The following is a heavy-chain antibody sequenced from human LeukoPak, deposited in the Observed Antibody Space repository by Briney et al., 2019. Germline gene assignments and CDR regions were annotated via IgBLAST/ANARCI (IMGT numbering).Heavy chain of an antibody. CDR2: ISAYNGNT. Sequence: GASVKVSRKASGYTFSSYGISWVRQAPGQGLEWMGWISAYNGNTKYVQKFQCRVTMTTDTSTSTAYLELRRLRSDDAAVYYCARVQGYSGGWYYYYIDVWGKGTTVTVYS. CDR3: ARVQGYSGGWYYYYIDV. V-gene: IGHV1-18*01. J-gene: IGHJ6*03. CDR1: GYTFSSYG. D-gene: IGHD6-19*01.